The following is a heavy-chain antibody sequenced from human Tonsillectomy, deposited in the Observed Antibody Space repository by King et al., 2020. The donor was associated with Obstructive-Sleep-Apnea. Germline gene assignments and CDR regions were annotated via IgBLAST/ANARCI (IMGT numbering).Heavy chain of an antibody. J-gene: IGHJ3*02. CDR2: ISYDGSNK. CDR1: GFTFSSYA. D-gene: IGHD6-19*01. V-gene: IGHV3-30*04. Sequence: VQLVESGGGVVQPGRSLRLSCAASGFTFSSYAMHWVRQAPGKGLEWVAVISYDGSNKYYADSGKGRFTISRDNSKNTLYLQMNSLRAEDTAVYYCARANQWLDDAFDIWGQGTMVTVSS. CDR3: ARANQWLDDAFDI.